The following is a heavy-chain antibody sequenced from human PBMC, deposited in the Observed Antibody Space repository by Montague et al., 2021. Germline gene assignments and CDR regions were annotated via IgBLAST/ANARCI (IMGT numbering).Heavy chain of an antibody. V-gene: IGHV4-34*01. CDR3: ASDRGPFDY. D-gene: IGHD3-10*01. J-gene: IGHJ4*02. CDR2: VRHTGST. CDR1: GRSLSEYY. Sequence: SETLSLTCGVHGRSLSEYYWTWIRQSPGKGQEWIGEVRHTGSTNYNPSLKSRVTISVDKSKNQFSLKLRSVTAADTAVYYCASDRGPFDYWGQGTVVTVSS.